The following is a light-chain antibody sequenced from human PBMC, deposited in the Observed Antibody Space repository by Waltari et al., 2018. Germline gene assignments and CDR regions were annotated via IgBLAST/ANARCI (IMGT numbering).Light chain of an antibody. CDR2: NNS. Sequence: QSVLTQPPSVSGAPGQRVTISCSGSSSNIGAGYDVHWYQQLPGTAPKLLIFNNSNRPSGVPDRFSGSKSGTSASLAITGLQAEDEADYYCQSYDSSLTGREGVFGTGTRVTVL. CDR3: QSYDSSLTGREGV. V-gene: IGLV1-40*01. CDR1: SSNIGAGYD. J-gene: IGLJ1*01.